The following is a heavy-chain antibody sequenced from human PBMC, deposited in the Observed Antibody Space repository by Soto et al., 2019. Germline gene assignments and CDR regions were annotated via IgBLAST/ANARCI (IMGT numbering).Heavy chain of an antibody. D-gene: IGHD4-4*01. CDR1: GYTFTSYG. V-gene: IGHV1-18*01. Sequence: QVQLVQSGAEVKKPGASVKVSCKASGYTFTSYGISWVRQAPGQGLEWMGWISAYNGNTIYAQKVQGRVSMTTDTSTSTAYMELRSLRSDDTAVYHCARVLDYSNPTFYGMDVWGQGTTVTVSS. CDR2: ISAYNGNT. J-gene: IGHJ6*02. CDR3: ARVLDYSNPTFYGMDV.